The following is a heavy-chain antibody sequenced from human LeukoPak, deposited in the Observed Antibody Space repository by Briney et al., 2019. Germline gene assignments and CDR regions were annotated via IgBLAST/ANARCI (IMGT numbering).Heavy chain of an antibody. J-gene: IGHJ4*02. CDR1: GFTFSSYG. Sequence: GGSLRLSCAASGFTFSSYGMHWVRPAPGRGLEWVAVIWYEGSNKYYADSVKGRFTISRDNSKNTLYLQMNSLRAKDTSVYVCARGPSFGYYDSSGYLDYGGQGTLLTVSS. CDR3: ARGPSFGYYDSSGYLDY. V-gene: IGHV3-33*01. D-gene: IGHD3-22*01. CDR2: IWYEGSNK.